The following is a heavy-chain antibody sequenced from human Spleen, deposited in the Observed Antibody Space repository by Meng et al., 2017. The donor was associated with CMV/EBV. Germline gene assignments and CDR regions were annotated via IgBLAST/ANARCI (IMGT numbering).Heavy chain of an antibody. Sequence: GESLKISCAASGISFSNYAMTWVRQAPGKGLEWVALISGSGAGTFYAESVKARFTISRDNSKNTLYLQMRSLRAEDTAIYYCSKGPRAGSRYGYVKSWGQGTLVTVSS. CDR1: GISFSNYA. CDR3: SKGPRAGSRYGYVKS. CDR2: ISGSGAGT. V-gene: IGHV3-23*01. D-gene: IGHD5-18*01. J-gene: IGHJ5*02.